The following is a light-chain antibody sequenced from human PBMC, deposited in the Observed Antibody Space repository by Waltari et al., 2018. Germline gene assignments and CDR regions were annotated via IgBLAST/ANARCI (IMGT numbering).Light chain of an antibody. CDR1: QGISKF. V-gene: IGKV1-16*01. Sequence: DIQMTQSPSSLAASVGDRVTITCRASQGISKFLAWFRQKPGKAPESLIYGASSLQSGVPSRFSGSGSGTDFTLTISSLQPDDFATYYCQQYNNFPYTFGQGTKLEIK. CDR2: GAS. CDR3: QQYNNFPYT. J-gene: IGKJ2*01.